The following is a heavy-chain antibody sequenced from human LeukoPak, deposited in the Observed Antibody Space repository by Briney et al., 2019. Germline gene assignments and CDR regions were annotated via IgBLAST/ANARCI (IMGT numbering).Heavy chain of an antibody. J-gene: IGHJ4*02. CDR2: ISGSGGST. CDR1: GFTFSSYA. V-gene: IGHV3-23*01. CDR3: AREAHYDCSSTSCYGYFDY. Sequence: GGSLRLSCAASGFTFSSYAMSWVRQAPGKGLEWVSAISGSGGSTYYADSVKGRFTISRDNSKNTLYLQMNSLRAEDTAVYYCAREAHYDCSSTSCYGYFDYWGQGTLVTVSS. D-gene: IGHD2-2*01.